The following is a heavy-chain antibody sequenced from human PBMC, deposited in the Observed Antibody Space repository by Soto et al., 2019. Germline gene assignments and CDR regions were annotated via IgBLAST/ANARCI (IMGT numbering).Heavy chain of an antibody. CDR1: GYTVCGYY. CDR3: AGGTTYYSERDSFDS. J-gene: IGHJ4*01. CDR2: INPDSGGT. Sequence: ASVKVSCKASGYTVCGYYMHWVRQAPGQGLEWVGWINPDSGGTNYAQNFQGRVTMTRDPSITTAYMELNSLRSDDTAVYYCAGGTTYYSERDSFDSWGQGTLVTVSS. V-gene: IGHV1-2*02. D-gene: IGHD1-1*01.